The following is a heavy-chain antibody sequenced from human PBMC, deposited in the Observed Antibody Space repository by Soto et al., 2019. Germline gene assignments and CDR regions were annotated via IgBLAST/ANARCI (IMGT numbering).Heavy chain of an antibody. CDR2: ISGSGGST. Sequence: QPGGSLRLSCAASGFTFSSYAMSWVRQAPGKGLEWVSAISGSGGSTYYADSVKGRFTISRDNSKNTLYLQINSLRAEDTAVYYCAKGGDMVRVYYFDYWGQGTLVTVSS. J-gene: IGHJ4*02. CDR1: GFTFSSYA. D-gene: IGHD3-10*01. CDR3: AKGGDMVRVYYFDY. V-gene: IGHV3-23*01.